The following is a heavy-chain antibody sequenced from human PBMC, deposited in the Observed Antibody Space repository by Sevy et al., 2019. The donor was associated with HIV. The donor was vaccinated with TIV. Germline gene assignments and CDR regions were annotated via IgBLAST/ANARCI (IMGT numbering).Heavy chain of an antibody. D-gene: IGHD3-22*01. CDR1: GGSFSGYY. J-gene: IGHJ4*02. V-gene: IGHV4-34*01. CDR2: INHSEST. Sequence: SETLSLTCAVYGGSFSGYYWSWIRQPPGKGLEWIGEINHSESTNYNPSLKSRVTISVDTSKNQFSLKLSSVTAADTAVYYCARVGSDDSSGYQGGYFDYWGQGTLVTVSS. CDR3: ARVGSDDSSGYQGGYFDY.